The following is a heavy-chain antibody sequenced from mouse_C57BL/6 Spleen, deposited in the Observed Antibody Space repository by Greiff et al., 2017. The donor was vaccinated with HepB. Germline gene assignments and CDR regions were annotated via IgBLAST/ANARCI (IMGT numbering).Heavy chain of an antibody. CDR2: IYPGDGDT. V-gene: IGHV1-82*01. Sequence: VQGVESGPELVKPGASVKISCKASGYAFSSSWMNWVKLRPGKGLEWIGRIYPGDGDTNYNGKFKGKATLTADKSSSTAYMQLSSLTSEDSAVYFCARWGYDYALDYWGQGTTLTVSS. D-gene: IGHD2-4*01. CDR1: GYAFSSSW. J-gene: IGHJ2*01. CDR3: ARWGYDYALDY.